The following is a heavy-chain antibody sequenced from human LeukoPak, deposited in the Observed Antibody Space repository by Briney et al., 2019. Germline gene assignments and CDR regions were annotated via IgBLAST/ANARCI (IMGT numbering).Heavy chain of an antibody. CDR1: GGSVSSGSYY. D-gene: IGHD5-24*01. CDR2: IYYSGST. Sequence: PSGTLSLTCTVSGGSVSSGSYYWSWIRQPPGKGLEWIGYIYYSGSTNYNPSLKSRVTISVDTSKNQFSLKLSSVTAADTAVYYCARDGEMDAFDIWGQGTMVTVSS. V-gene: IGHV4-61*01. J-gene: IGHJ3*02. CDR3: ARDGEMDAFDI.